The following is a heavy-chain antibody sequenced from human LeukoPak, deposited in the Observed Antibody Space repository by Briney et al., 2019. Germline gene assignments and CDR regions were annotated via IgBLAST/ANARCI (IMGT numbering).Heavy chain of an antibody. Sequence: GESLQISCKGSGSSFTSYWIGWVRQMPGKGLEWMGIIYPGDSDTRYSPSFQGQVTISADKSISTAYLQWSSLKASDTAMYYCARPSLSRDSSGLGVVDYWGQGTLVTVSS. V-gene: IGHV5-51*01. CDR3: ARPSLSRDSSGLGVVDY. D-gene: IGHD3-22*01. J-gene: IGHJ4*02. CDR1: GSSFTSYW. CDR2: IYPGDSDT.